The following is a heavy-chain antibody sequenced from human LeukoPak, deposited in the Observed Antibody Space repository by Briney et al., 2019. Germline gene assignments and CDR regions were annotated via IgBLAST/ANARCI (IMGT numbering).Heavy chain of an antibody. CDR3: AKDYYDSSGYSNPYFDY. J-gene: IGHJ4*02. V-gene: IGHV3-23*01. CDR2: ISVGAEYI. CDR1: GFTFSTYV. Sequence: GRSLRLSCAASGFTFSTYVMNWFRQAPGKGLEWVSTISVGAEYIFYADSVKGRFTISRDDSNNALYLQMHSLRAEDTALYYCAKDYYDSSGYSNPYFDYWGQGTLVTVSS. D-gene: IGHD3-22*01.